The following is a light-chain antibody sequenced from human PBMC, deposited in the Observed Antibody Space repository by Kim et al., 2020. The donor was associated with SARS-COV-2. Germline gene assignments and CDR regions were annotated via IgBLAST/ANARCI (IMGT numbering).Light chain of an antibody. CDR3: QQYGRSPWT. CDR1: QSVSSSY. Sequence: EILLTQSPGTLSLSPGERATLSCRASQSVSSSYLAWYQQKPGQAPRLLIYGTSSRATGIPDRFSGSGSGTDFTLTISRLEPEDFAVYYCQQYGRSPWTFGQGTKADIK. V-gene: IGKV3-20*01. J-gene: IGKJ1*01. CDR2: GTS.